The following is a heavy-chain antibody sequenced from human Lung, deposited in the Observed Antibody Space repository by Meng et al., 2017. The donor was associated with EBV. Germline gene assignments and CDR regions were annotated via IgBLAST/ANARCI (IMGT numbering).Heavy chain of an antibody. CDR3: ATKGGSGSYYSVLVFDY. Sequence: QITLKESGPTLVKPTQTLTLTCPFSGFSLSTSGVGVGWIRQPPGKALEWLALIYWDDDKRYSPSLKSRLTITKDTSKNQVVLTMTNMDPVDTATYYCATKGGSGSYYSVLVFDYWGQGTLVTVSS. D-gene: IGHD3-10*01. V-gene: IGHV2-5*02. J-gene: IGHJ4*02. CDR1: GFSLSTSGVG. CDR2: IYWDDDK.